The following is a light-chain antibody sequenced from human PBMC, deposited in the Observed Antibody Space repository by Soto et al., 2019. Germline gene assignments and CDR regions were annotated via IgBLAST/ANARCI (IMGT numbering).Light chain of an antibody. CDR1: SSDVGGFNS. Sequence: QSALTQPASVSGSPGQSITISCTGTSSDVGGFNSVSWYQLRPGTAPKLILYDVVDRPSGVSYRFSGSKSGNTASLTISGLQAADGGNIICSPYRATMTDVFGIEIK. V-gene: IGLV2-14*03. CDR2: DVV. J-gene: IGLJ1*01. CDR3: SPYRATMTDV.